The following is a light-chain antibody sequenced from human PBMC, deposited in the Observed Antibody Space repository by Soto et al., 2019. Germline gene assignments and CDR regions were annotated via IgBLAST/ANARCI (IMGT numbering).Light chain of an antibody. CDR2: GAS. J-gene: IGKJ4*01. CDR1: QTVNSNY. Sequence: EIVLTQSPGTLSLSPGERATLSCRASQTVNSNYLAWYQQRAGQAPRLLIYGASTRAADIPDRFSGSGSGTYFTLTISRLEPEDCAVYYCQQYDRSPLITFGGGTKVEIK. V-gene: IGKV3-20*01. CDR3: QQYDRSPLIT.